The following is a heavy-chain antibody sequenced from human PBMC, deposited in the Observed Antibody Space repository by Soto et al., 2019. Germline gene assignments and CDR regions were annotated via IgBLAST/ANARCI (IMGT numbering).Heavy chain of an antibody. Sequence: PSETLSLTCTVSGGSISSYYWSWIRQPPGKGLEWIGYIYYSGSTNYNPSLKSRVTISVDTSKNQFSLKLSSVTAADTAVYYCARGHIVVVPAAIAVPNWFDPWGQGTLVTVSS. CDR3: ARGHIVVVPAAIAVPNWFDP. D-gene: IGHD2-2*01. V-gene: IGHV4-59*01. CDR1: GGSISSYY. CDR2: IYYSGST. J-gene: IGHJ5*02.